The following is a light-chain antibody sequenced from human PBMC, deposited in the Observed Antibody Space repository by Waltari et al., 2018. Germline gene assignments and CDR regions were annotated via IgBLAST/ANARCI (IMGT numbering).Light chain of an antibody. J-gene: IGKJ3*01. CDR1: QSVLYSSNNKNY. Sequence: DVVMTQSPDSLAVSLGERATINCKSSQSVLYSSNNKNYLAWFQKKPGQPPKLLIYWASPRESGVPDRFSGSGSGTDFTLTIDNLQADDVAIYYCQQYYTVPVSFGPGTTVDLK. V-gene: IGKV4-1*01. CDR3: QQYYTVPVS. CDR2: WAS.